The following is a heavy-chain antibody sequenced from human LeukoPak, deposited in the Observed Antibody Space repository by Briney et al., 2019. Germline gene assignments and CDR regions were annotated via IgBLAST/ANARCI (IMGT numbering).Heavy chain of an antibody. CDR2: ISSSSSTI. J-gene: IGHJ4*02. CDR3: AKDERIVVVPAAPFDY. CDR1: GFTFSSYS. V-gene: IGHV3-48*01. Sequence: GGSLRLSCAASGFTFSSYSMNWVRQAPGKGLEWVSYISSSSSTIYYADSVKGRFTISRDNAKNSLYLQMNSLRAEDTAVYYCAKDERIVVVPAAPFDYWGQGTLVTVSS. D-gene: IGHD2-2*01.